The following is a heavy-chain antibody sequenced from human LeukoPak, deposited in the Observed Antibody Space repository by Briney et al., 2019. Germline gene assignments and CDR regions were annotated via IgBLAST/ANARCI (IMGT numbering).Heavy chain of an antibody. Sequence: SQTLSLTCTASGGSISSYYWSWIRQPPGKGLEWIGYIYYSGSTNYNPSLKSRVTISVDTSKNQFSLKLSSVTAADTAVYYCARVDITMVRGVTTFDPWGQGTLVTVSS. J-gene: IGHJ5*02. V-gene: IGHV4-59*01. CDR2: IYYSGST. D-gene: IGHD3-10*01. CDR3: ARVDITMVRGVTTFDP. CDR1: GGSISSYY.